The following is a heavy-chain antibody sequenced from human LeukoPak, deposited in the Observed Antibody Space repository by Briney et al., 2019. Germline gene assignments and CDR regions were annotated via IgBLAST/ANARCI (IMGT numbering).Heavy chain of an antibody. V-gene: IGHV3-23*01. Sequence: GRSLRLSCAAPGSTFSSYAMSWVRQAPGTMLNWGSAFNCIAGSTCYADSVNRRLTISRDNPKHTLYLQITSQRAEDTAVYYYATGPPRTYCSSTTCRNYDAFAIWGQGTMVTVSS. D-gene: IGHD2-2*01. CDR1: GSTFSSYA. CDR2: FNCIAGST. CDR3: ATGPPRTYCSSTTCRNYDAFAI. J-gene: IGHJ3*02.